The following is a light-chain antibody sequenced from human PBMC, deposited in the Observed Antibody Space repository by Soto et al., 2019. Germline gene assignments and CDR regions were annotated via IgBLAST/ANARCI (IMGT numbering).Light chain of an antibody. V-gene: IGKV3-15*01. Sequence: EIVMTQSPATLSVSPGERVTLSCRASQSVSSNLAWYQHKPGQAPRLLVYGASTRATGIPARFSGSGSGTEFTLTISSPQSEDFAVYYCQQYNNWLWTFGQGTKVDIK. CDR2: GAS. CDR1: QSVSSN. CDR3: QQYNNWLWT. J-gene: IGKJ1*01.